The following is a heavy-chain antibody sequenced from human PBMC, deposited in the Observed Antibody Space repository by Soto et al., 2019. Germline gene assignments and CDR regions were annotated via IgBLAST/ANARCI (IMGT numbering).Heavy chain of an antibody. D-gene: IGHD4-4*01. V-gene: IGHV3-30-3*01. CDR1: GSSFPNYP. CDR3: VRGGYSSSWERLDP. Sequence: GGSLRLSCAASGSSFPNYPMHWVRQTPDKGLEWLAVISHDGVTKKSADSVKGRFSVSRDNYRNRLYLEMNSLRTEDTAVYYCVRGGYSSSWERLDPWGQGTLVTVSS. J-gene: IGHJ5*02. CDR2: ISHDGVTK.